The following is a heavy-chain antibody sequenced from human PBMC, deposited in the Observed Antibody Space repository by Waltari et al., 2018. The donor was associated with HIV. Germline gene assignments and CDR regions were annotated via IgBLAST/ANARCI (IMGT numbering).Heavy chain of an antibody. CDR3: ARLVTTVTRHGFDP. J-gene: IGHJ5*02. CDR1: GGSISSSSYY. Sequence: QLQLQESGPGLVKPSETLSLTCTVSGGSISSSSYYWGWIRQPPGKGLVWIGSIYYSGSTYYNPSLKSRVTISVDTSKNQFSLKLSSVTAADTAVYYCARLVTTVTRHGFDPWGQGTLVTVSS. CDR2: IYYSGST. D-gene: IGHD4-17*01. V-gene: IGHV4-39*01.